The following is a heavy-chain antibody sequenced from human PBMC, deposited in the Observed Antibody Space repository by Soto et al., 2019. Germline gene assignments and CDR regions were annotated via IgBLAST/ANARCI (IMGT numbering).Heavy chain of an antibody. Sequence: GGSLRLSCAASGCTFINAWMNWVRQAPGKGLEWVGRIKSKTDGGTTDYAAPVKGRFTISRDDSKNTLYLQINSLKTEDTAVYYCTTDPVTMIVVVPSSGWGQGTLVTVSS. J-gene: IGHJ4*02. CDR1: GCTFINAW. CDR2: IKSKTDGGTT. V-gene: IGHV3-15*07. CDR3: TTDPVTMIVVVPSSG. D-gene: IGHD3-22*01.